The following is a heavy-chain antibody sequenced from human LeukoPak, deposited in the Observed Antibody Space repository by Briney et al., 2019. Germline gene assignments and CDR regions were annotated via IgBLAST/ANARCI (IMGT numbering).Heavy chain of an antibody. CDR2: ISYDGSNK. J-gene: IGHJ4*02. CDR1: GFTFSSYG. D-gene: IGHD1-26*01. V-gene: IGHV3-30*19. CDR3: ARAPGSWYFDY. Sequence: PGGSLRLSCAASGFTFSSYGMHWVRQAPGKGLEWVAVISYDGSNKYYADSVKGRFTTSRDNSKNTLYLQMNSLRAEDTAVYYCARAPGSWYFDYWGQGTLVTVSS.